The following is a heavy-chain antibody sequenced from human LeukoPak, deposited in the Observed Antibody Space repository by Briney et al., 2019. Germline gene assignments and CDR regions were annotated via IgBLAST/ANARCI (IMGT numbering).Heavy chain of an antibody. CDR1: GFIFSRYA. D-gene: IGHD6-13*01. J-gene: IGHJ5*02. V-gene: IGHV3-33*01. CDR3: ARGVAENGNPNYFDP. Sequence: GGSLRLSCAASGFIFSRYAMHWVRQAPGTGLEWVAVVWSDGTREYYIDSVRGRFTISRDNSKNTLYLQMNSLRAEDTAVYSCARGVAENGNPNYFDPWGRGTLVTVSS. CDR2: VWSDGTRE.